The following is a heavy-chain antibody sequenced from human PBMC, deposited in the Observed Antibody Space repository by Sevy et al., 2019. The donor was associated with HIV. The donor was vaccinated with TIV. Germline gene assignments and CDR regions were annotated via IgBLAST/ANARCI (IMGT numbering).Heavy chain of an antibody. CDR2: IKSNTDGGTP. Sequence: GGSLRLSCAASGFTFSKAWMSWVRQAPGKGLEWVGRIKSNTDGGTPDYAETVKGRFTNSRDDSKNTLYLQVNSLKTDDTAVYYCTTKKDFWSGYFYFDYWGQGTLVTVSS. CDR1: GFTFSKAW. V-gene: IGHV3-15*01. J-gene: IGHJ4*02. CDR3: TTKKDFWSGYFYFDY. D-gene: IGHD3-3*01.